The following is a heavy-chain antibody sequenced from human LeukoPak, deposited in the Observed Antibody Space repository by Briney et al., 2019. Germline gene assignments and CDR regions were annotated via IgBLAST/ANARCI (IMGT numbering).Heavy chain of an antibody. CDR2: ISGSGGST. D-gene: IGHD2-15*01. Sequence: GGSLRLSCAASGFTFSSYGMSWVRQAPGKGLEWVSAISGSGGSTYYADSVKGRFTISRDNSKNTLYLQMNSLRAEDTAVYYCAKNGDRGAYCSGGSCYPYYYYYMDVWGKGTTVTISS. CDR1: GFTFSSYG. J-gene: IGHJ6*03. CDR3: AKNGDRGAYCSGGSCYPYYYYYMDV. V-gene: IGHV3-23*01.